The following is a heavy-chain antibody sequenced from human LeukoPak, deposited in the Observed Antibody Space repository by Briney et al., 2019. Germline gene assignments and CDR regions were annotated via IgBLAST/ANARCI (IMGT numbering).Heavy chain of an antibody. Sequence: ASVKVSCKVSGYTLTELSMHWVRQAPGKGLEWMGGFDPEDGETIYAQKFQGRVTMTEDTSTDTAYMELSSLRSGDTAVYYCATGPTYYYGSGNYWGQGTLVTVSS. CDR2: FDPEDGET. V-gene: IGHV1-24*01. CDR1: GYTLTELS. D-gene: IGHD3-10*01. J-gene: IGHJ4*02. CDR3: ATGPTYYYGSGNY.